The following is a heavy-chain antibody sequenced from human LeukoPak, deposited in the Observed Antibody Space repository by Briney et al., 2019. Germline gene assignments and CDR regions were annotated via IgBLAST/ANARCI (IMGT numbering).Heavy chain of an antibody. CDR3: VGLGTNYYGLR. Sequence: GRSLRLSCAASGFTFGSYGMHWVRQAPGKGLEWVAVIWYDGSNRYYADSVKGRFTISRDNSKNTLYLEMNSLRAEDTAVYYCVGLGTNYYGLRWGQGTLVTVSS. D-gene: IGHD3-10*01. CDR1: GFTFGSYG. V-gene: IGHV3-33*01. J-gene: IGHJ4*02. CDR2: IWYDGSNR.